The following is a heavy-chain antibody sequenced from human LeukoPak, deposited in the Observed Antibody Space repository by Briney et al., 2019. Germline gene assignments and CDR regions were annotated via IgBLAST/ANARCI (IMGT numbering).Heavy chain of an antibody. V-gene: IGHV2-5*01. CDR2: IYWNDDK. J-gene: IGHJ5*01. D-gene: IGHD3-9*01. Sequence: SGPTLVKPTQTLTPTCTFSGFSLSTSGVGVGWIRQPPGKAPEWLALIYWNDDKRYSPSLKSRLTITKDTSKNQVVLTMTNMDPVDTATYYCARSYYDILTGYYWFDYWGQGTLVTVSS. CDR1: GFSLSTSGVG. CDR3: ARSYYDILTGYYWFDY.